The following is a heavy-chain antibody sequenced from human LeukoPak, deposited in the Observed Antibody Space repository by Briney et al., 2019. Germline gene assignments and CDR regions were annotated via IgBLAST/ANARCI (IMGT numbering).Heavy chain of an antibody. J-gene: IGHJ3*02. D-gene: IGHD6-19*01. CDR1: GGSISSSSYY. CDR2: IYYSGSI. CDR3: ARQGIAVAGNDAFDI. Sequence: SETLSLTCTVSGGSISSSSYYWGWIRQPPGKGLEWIGSIYYSGSIYYNPSLKSRVTISVDTSKNQFSLKLSSVTAADTAVYYCARQGIAVAGNDAFDIWGQGTMVTVSS. V-gene: IGHV4-39*01.